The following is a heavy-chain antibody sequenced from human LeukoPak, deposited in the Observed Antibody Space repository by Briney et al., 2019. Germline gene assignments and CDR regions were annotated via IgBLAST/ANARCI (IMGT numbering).Heavy chain of an antibody. D-gene: IGHD4-17*01. Sequence: GGSLRLSCAASGLTFSSYAMSWVRQAPGKGPEWVSAISASGGSTFYADSVKGRFTVSRDNSKNTLYLQMNSLRAEDTAVYYCAKDRPFKSYGEHTIDYWGQGTLVTVSS. V-gene: IGHV3-23*01. CDR3: AKDRPFKSYGEHTIDY. CDR1: GLTFSSYA. CDR2: ISASGGST. J-gene: IGHJ4*02.